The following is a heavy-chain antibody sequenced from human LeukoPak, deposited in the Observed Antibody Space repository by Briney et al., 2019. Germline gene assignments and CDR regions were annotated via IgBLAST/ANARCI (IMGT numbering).Heavy chain of an antibody. V-gene: IGHV4-59*01. Sequence: SETLSLTCTVSGGSIISYYWSWIRQPPGKGLGWIGYIYYSGSTNYNPSLKSRVTISVDTSKNQFSLKLSSVTAADTAVYYCARGASDFDYWGQGTLVTVSS. D-gene: IGHD5-12*01. CDR2: IYYSGST. CDR1: GGSIISYY. J-gene: IGHJ4*02. CDR3: ARGASDFDY.